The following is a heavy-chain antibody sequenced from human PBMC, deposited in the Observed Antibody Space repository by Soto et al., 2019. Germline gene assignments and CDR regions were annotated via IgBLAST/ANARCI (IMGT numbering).Heavy chain of an antibody. CDR3: ARGRDAAAILYYFDY. V-gene: IGHV4-39*01. D-gene: IGHD2-2*02. CDR2: IYYSGST. CDR1: GGSISSSSYY. Sequence: QLQLQESGPGLVKPSETLSLTCTVSGGSISSSSYYWGWIRQPPGKGLEWIGSIYYSGSTYYNPSLKSRVTISVDTSKNQFSLKLSSVTAADTAVYYCARGRDAAAILYYFDYWGQGTLVTVSS. J-gene: IGHJ4*02.